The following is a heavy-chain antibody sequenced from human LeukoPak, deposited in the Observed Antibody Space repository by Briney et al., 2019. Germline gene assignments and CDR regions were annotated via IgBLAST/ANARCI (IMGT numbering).Heavy chain of an antibody. D-gene: IGHD3-10*01. Sequence: GGSLRLSCAASGFTFSSYAMSWVRQAPGKGLDWVSAISGSGGSTYYADSVKGRFTISRDNSKNTLYLQMNSLRAEDTAVYYCAKLGRGVTYGLDYWGQGTLVTVSS. CDR1: GFTFSSYA. V-gene: IGHV3-23*01. CDR2: ISGSGGST. J-gene: IGHJ4*02. CDR3: AKLGRGVTYGLDY.